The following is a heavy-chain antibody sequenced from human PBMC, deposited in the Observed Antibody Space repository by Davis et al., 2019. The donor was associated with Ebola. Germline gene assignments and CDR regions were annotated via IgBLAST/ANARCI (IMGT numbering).Heavy chain of an antibody. CDR1: GGSISSYY. V-gene: IGHV4-59*12. CDR3: ARGSYYVCFDP. J-gene: IGHJ5*02. Sequence: MPSETLSLTCTVSGGSISSYYWSWIRQPPGKGLEWIGYIYYSGSTNYNPSLKSRVTISVDTSKNQFSLKLSSVTAADTAVYYCARGSYYVCFDPWGQGTLVTVSS. CDR2: IYYSGST. D-gene: IGHD1-26*01.